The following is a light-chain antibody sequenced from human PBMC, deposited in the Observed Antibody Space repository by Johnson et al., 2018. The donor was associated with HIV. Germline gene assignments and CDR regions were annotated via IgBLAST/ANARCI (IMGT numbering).Light chain of an antibody. CDR3: GTWDNSLSGCYV. CDR2: ENY. CDR1: SSNIGDNF. J-gene: IGLJ1*01. V-gene: IGLV1-51*02. Sequence: QAVLTQPPSVSAAPGQRVTISCSGSSSNIGDNFVSWYQQFPGAAPKLLIFENYKRPSGIPDRFSGSRSGTSATLAITGLQTGDEADYYCGTWDNSLSGCYVVGSGTKVTGL.